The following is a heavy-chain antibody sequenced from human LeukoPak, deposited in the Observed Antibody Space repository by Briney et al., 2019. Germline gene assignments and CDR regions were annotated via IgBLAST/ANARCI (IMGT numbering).Heavy chain of an antibody. J-gene: IGHJ4*02. CDR2: ISGSGGST. CDR3: AKSLLGYCSSTSCPSVDY. V-gene: IGHV3-23*01. Sequence: GGSLRLSCAASGFTFNSYARSWVRQAPGKGLEWVSGISGSGGSTYYADSVKGRFTISRDNSKNTLYLQMNSLRAEDTAVYYCAKSLLGYCSSTSCPSVDYWGQGTLVTVSS. D-gene: IGHD2-2*01. CDR1: GFTFNSYA.